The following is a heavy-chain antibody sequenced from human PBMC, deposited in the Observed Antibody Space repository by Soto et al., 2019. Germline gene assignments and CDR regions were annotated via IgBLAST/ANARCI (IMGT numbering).Heavy chain of an antibody. D-gene: IGHD6-13*01. Sequence: ASVKVSCKASGYPYTSYGISWVRQAPGQGLEWMGWISAYNGNTNYAQKLQARVTMTTDTSTSTAYMELRSLRSDDTAVYYCARRRYSSSWYYYYYYGMDVWGQGTTVTVSS. J-gene: IGHJ6*02. CDR2: ISAYNGNT. CDR3: ARRRYSSSWYYYYYYGMDV. CDR1: GYPYTSYG. V-gene: IGHV1-18*01.